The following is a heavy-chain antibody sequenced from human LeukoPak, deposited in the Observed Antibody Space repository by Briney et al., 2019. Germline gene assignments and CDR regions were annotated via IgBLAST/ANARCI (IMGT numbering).Heavy chain of an antibody. CDR1: GGSISSGGYS. CDR3: ARGGSSWQNDC. Sequence: SQTLSLTCAVSGGSISSGGYSWSWIRQPPGKGLEWIGYIYHSGSTYYNPSLKSRVTISVDRSKNQFSLKLSSVTAADTAVYYCARGGSSWQNDCWGQGTLVTVSS. D-gene: IGHD6-13*01. CDR2: IYHSGST. V-gene: IGHV4-30-2*01. J-gene: IGHJ4*02.